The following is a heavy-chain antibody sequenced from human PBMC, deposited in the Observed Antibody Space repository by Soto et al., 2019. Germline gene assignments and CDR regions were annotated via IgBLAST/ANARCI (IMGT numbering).Heavy chain of an antibody. CDR2: IYYTGTT. CDR1: GGSIRDYY. D-gene: IGHD3-22*01. CDR3: ATLGGYYQAFDS. Sequence: QVQLQESGPGLVKHSETLSLTCTVSGGSIRDYYWGWIRQSPGKGLDWIGYIYYTGTTKYNPSLKSRVTISVDSSKNQLSLKLDSVTAADTAVYYCATLGGYYQAFDSWGQGTLVTVSS. V-gene: IGHV4-59*08. J-gene: IGHJ4*02.